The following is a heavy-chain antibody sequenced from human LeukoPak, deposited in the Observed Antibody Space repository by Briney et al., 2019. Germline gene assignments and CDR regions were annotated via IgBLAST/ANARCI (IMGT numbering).Heavy chain of an antibody. CDR3: ARDRYGEPFDY. V-gene: IGHV3-7*04. D-gene: IGHD4-17*01. CDR2: INQDGSEQ. Sequence: GGSLRLSCAASGFTFSRYWMSWVRQAPGKGLEWVASINQDGSEQYYVDSVKGRFTISRDNTKNSLFLQMNTLRAEDTAVYYCARDRYGEPFDYWGQGTLFIVSS. CDR1: GFTFSRYW. J-gene: IGHJ4*02.